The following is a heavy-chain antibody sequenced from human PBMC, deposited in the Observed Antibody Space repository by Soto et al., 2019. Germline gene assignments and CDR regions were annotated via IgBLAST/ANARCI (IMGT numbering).Heavy chain of an antibody. V-gene: IGHV3-30*03. J-gene: IGHJ4*02. CDR3: VGGQVYFAY. CDR1: GFPFTSYG. CDR2: ISYAGCNK. Sequence: QVQLVESGGGVVQPGRSLRLSCAASGFPFTSYGMHWVREGPGNGLEWLAVISYAGCNKFYADSEKGRLTMSRDNSNYALYLQVNGLRPEDTALYYCVGGQVYFAYRGQGTQVIVSS. D-gene: IGHD3-10*01.